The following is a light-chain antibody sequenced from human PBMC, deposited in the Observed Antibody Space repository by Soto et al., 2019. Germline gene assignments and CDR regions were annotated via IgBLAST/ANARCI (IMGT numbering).Light chain of an antibody. J-gene: IGLJ3*02. CDR1: SGDVGHYNF. CDR2: EVS. CDR3: SSFTTTTSLM. V-gene: IGLV2-14*01. Sequence: LTQPASVSGSPGQSITISCTGTSGDVGHYNFVSWYQQHPGKAPKLIIYEVSHRPSGVSNRFSASKSGNTASLIISGLQAEDEAYYYCSSFTTTTSLMFGGGTKVTVL.